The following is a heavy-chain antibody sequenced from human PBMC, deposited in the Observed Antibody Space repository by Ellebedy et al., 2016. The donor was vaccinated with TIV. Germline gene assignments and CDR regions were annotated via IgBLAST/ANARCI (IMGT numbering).Heavy chain of an antibody. D-gene: IGHD3-10*01. CDR3: ARDEPYSGSGSYCN. CDR2: VHHSGGA. V-gene: IGHV4-34*01. CDR1: GGSFSGSY. Sequence: MPGGSLRLSCAVHGGSFSGSYGTWIRQPPGGGLEWIGEVHHSGGASYNPSLMSRVTISLDTSKNQFSLTLSSVTAADTAVYYCARDEPYSGSGSYCNWGQGTLVTVSS. J-gene: IGHJ4*02.